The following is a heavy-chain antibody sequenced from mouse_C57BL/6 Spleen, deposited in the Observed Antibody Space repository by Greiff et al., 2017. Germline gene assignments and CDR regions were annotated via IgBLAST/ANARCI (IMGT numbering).Heavy chain of an antibody. V-gene: IGHV2-2*01. CDR1: GFSLTSYG. CDR2: IWSGGST. Sequence: QVQLKQSGPGLVQPSQSLSITCTVSGFSLTSYGVHWVRQSPGKGLEWLGVIWSGGSTDYNAAFISRLSISKDNSKSQVFFKMNSLQADNTAIYYCARKGITTVVATPPYAMDYWGQGTSVTVSS. D-gene: IGHD1-1*01. CDR3: ARKGITTVVATPPYAMDY. J-gene: IGHJ4*01.